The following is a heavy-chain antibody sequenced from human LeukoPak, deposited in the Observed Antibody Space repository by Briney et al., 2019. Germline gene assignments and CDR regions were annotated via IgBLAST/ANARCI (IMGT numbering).Heavy chain of an antibody. CDR1: GFTFSSYG. D-gene: IGHD2-15*01. Sequence: GRSLRLSCAASGFTFSSYGMHWVRQAPGKGLEWVAVISYDGGNKYYADSVKGRLTISRDNSKNTLYLQMNSLRADDTAVYYCARGRHCSGGSCYSWYNYYYMDVWGKGTTVIVSS. CDR3: ARGRHCSGGSCYSWYNYYYMDV. V-gene: IGHV3-30*04. CDR2: ISYDGGNK. J-gene: IGHJ6*03.